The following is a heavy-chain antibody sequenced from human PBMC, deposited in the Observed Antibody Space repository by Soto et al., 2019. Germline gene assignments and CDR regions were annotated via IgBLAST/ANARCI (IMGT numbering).Heavy chain of an antibody. CDR2: INHSGST. J-gene: IGHJ6*02. Sequence: PSETLSLTCAVYGGSFSGYYWSWIRQPPGKGLEWIGEINHSGSTNHNPSLKSRVTISVDTSKNQFSLKLSSVTAADTAVYYCARERWVGYSDGWGTRYYYYGMDVWGQGTTVTVSS. CDR3: ARERWVGYSDGWGTRYYYYGMDV. V-gene: IGHV4-34*01. D-gene: IGHD5-18*01. CDR1: GGSFSGYY.